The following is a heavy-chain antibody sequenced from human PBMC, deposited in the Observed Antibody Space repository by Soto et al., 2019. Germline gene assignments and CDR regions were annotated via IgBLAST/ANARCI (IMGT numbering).Heavy chain of an antibody. D-gene: IGHD7-27*01. CDR3: ARDSFRITGDLYY. CDR2: IWYDGSNK. Sequence: GGSLRLSCAASGFTFSSYGMHWVRQAPGKGLEWVAVIWYDGSNKYYADSVKGRFTISRDNSKNTLYLQMNSLRAEDTAVYYCARDSFRITGDLYYWGQGTLVTVSS. J-gene: IGHJ4*02. CDR1: GFTFSSYG. V-gene: IGHV3-33*01.